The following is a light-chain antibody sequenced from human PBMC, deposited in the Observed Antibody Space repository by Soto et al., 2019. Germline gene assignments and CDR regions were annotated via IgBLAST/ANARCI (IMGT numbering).Light chain of an antibody. J-gene: IGLJ2*01. CDR1: SSDVGGYNF. CDR3: SSYAGGNNVV. CDR2: EVN. Sequence: QSVLTQPPSASGSPGQSVTISCAGTSSDVGGYNFVSWYQQHPGKAPKLMIYEVNKRPSGVPDRFSGSKSGNTASLTVSGLQAEDEADYYCSSYAGGNNVVFDGGTKLTVL. V-gene: IGLV2-8*01.